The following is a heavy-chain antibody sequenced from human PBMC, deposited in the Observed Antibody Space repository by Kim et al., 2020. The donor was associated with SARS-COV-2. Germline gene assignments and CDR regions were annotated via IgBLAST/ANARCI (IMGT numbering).Heavy chain of an antibody. D-gene: IGHD3-22*01. J-gene: IGHJ4*02. CDR3: ARDLMGISLHYYDSSGYAD. V-gene: IGHV1-69*04. CDR2: IIPILGIA. CDR1: GGTFSSYA. Sequence: SVKVSCKASGGTFSSYAISWVRQAPGQGLEWMGRIIPILGIANYAQKFQGRVTITADKSTSTAYMELSSLRSEDTAVYYCARDLMGISLHYYDSSGYADWGQGTLVTVSS.